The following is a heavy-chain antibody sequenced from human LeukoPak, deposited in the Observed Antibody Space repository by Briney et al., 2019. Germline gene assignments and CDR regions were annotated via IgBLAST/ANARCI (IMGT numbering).Heavy chain of an antibody. CDR1: GFTFSSYG. Sequence: GGSLRLSCAASGFTFSSYGMHWVRQAPGKGLEWVAVISYDGSNKYYADSVKGRFTISRDNSKNTLYLQMNSLRAEDTAVYYCLSYYDSSGYPDFDYWGQGTLVTVSS. J-gene: IGHJ4*02. CDR2: ISYDGSNK. D-gene: IGHD3-22*01. V-gene: IGHV3-30*03. CDR3: LSYYDSSGYPDFDY.